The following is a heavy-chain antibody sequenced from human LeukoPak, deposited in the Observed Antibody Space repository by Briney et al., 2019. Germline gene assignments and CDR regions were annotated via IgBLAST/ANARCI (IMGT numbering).Heavy chain of an antibody. CDR2: ISYTGNT. CDR1: GDSVISYY. J-gene: IGHJ4*02. V-gene: IGHV4-59*08. Sequence: PSETLSLTCTVSGDSVISYYWSWIRQPPGKGPEWIGYISYTGNTNYNPSFKSRVTISVDTSKNQFSLKLSSVTAADTAVYYCARRWVTRYYFDYWGQGTLVTVSS. CDR3: ARRWVTRYYFDY. D-gene: IGHD2-21*02.